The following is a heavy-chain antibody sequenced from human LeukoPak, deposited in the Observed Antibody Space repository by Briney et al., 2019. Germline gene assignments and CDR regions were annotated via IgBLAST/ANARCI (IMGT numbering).Heavy chain of an antibody. J-gene: IGHJ4*02. D-gene: IGHD2-2*01. V-gene: IGHV4-39*01. Sequence: SETLSLTCTVSGGSISSSSYYWGWIRQPPGKGLEWIGSIYYSGSTYYNPSLKSRVTISVDTSKNQFSLKLSSVTAADTAVYYCARQGGYCSSTSCPFDYWGQGTLVTVPS. CDR3: ARQGGYCSSTSCPFDY. CDR2: IYYSGST. CDR1: GGSISSSSYY.